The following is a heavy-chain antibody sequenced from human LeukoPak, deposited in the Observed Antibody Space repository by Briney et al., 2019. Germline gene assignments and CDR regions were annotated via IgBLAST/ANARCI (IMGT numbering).Heavy chain of an antibody. CDR2: INHSGST. Sequence: SETLSLTCTVSGGSISSYYWSWIRQPPGKGLEWIGEINHSGSTNYNPSLKSRVTISVDTSKNQFSLKLSSVTAADTAVYYCARGRRAYSSGWPFDYWGQGTLVTVSS. CDR1: GGSISSYY. CDR3: ARGRRAYSSGWPFDY. V-gene: IGHV4-34*01. J-gene: IGHJ4*02. D-gene: IGHD6-19*01.